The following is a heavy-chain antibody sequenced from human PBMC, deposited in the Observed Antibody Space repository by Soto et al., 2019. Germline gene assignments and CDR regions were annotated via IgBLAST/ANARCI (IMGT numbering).Heavy chain of an antibody. CDR3: AREDDILTGFYNY. CDR1: GYTFTSYG. Sequence: QVQLVQSGAEVKKPGASVKVSCKSSGYTFTSYGFSWVRQAPGQGLEWMGWISPYNTNTNYAQKFQGRVTMTTDTSTSTAYMELRNLRSDDTAVYFCAREDDILTGFYNYWGQGTLVTVSS. CDR2: ISPYNTNT. V-gene: IGHV1-18*01. J-gene: IGHJ4*02. D-gene: IGHD3-9*01.